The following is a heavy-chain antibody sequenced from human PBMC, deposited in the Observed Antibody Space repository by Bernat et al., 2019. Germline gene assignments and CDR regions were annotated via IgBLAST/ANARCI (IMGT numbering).Heavy chain of an antibody. D-gene: IGHD3-10*01. V-gene: IGHV3-30*18. Sequence: QVQLVESGGGVVQPGRSLRLSCAASGFTFSSYGMHWVRQAPGNGLEWVAVISYDGSDNYYADSVKGRFTISRDNSKNTLYLQLNSLRAEDTAVYYCAKDWTMVRGVPTPPDDYWGQGTLVTVSS. CDR3: AKDWTMVRGVPTPPDDY. CDR1: GFTFSSYG. J-gene: IGHJ4*02. CDR2: ISYDGSDN.